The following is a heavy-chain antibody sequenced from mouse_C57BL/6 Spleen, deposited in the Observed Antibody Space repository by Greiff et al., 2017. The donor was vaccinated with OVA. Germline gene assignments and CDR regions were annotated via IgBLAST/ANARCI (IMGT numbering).Heavy chain of an antibody. D-gene: IGHD1-1*01. V-gene: IGHV1-55*01. CDR2: IYPGSGST. Sequence: VQLVESGAELVKPGASVKMSCKASGYTFTSYWITWVKQRPGQGLEWIGDIYPGSGSTNYNEKFKSKATLTVDTSSSTAYMQLSSLTSEDSAVYYCARQDRGRDYWGQGTSVTVSS. CDR1: GYTFTSYW. J-gene: IGHJ4*01. CDR3: ARQDRGRDY.